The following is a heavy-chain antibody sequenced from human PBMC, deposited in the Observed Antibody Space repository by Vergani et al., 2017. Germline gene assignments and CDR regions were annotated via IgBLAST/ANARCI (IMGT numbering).Heavy chain of an antibody. V-gene: IGHV4-39*07. CDR2: IYYSGST. D-gene: IGHD3-22*01. CDR3: ARDGVYDSNTHPFDY. CDR1: GGSISSSSYH. Sequence: QLQLQESGPRLVKPSETLSLTCTVSGGSISSSSYHWGWIRQPPGKGLEWIGSIYYSGSTYYNPSLKRRVTRSVDTSKNQFSLKLSSVTAADTAVYYCARDGVYDSNTHPFDYWGQGTLVTVSS. J-gene: IGHJ4*02.